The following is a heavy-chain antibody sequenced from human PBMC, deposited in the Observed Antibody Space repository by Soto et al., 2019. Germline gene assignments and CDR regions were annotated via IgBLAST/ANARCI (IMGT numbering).Heavy chain of an antibody. V-gene: IGHV1-46*03. CDR3: ARDQSWQDLVWWFDP. Sequence: QVQLVQSGAEVKKPGASVKVSCKAIGYSFTSHYMHWVRQAPGQGLEGMGIIFPGGVNIAYAQKFEGKVTXPXAXSXXTVYLGLHSLASEDTAVYYCARDQSWQDLVWWFDPWGQGTLVTVSS. CDR2: IFPGGVNI. J-gene: IGHJ5*02. D-gene: IGHD6-13*01. CDR1: GYSFTSHY.